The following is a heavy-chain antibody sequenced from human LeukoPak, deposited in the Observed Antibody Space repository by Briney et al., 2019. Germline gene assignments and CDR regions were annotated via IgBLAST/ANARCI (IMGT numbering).Heavy chain of an antibody. CDR1: GFTFSSYA. Sequence: GGSLRLSCAASGFTFSSYAMSWVRQAPGKGLEWVSAISGSGGSTYYADSAKGRFTISRDNSKNTLYLQMNSLRAEDTAVYYCAKDRERHTAMVRWFDYWGQGTLVTVSS. V-gene: IGHV3-23*01. CDR2: ISGSGGST. CDR3: AKDRERHTAMVRWFDY. J-gene: IGHJ4*02. D-gene: IGHD5-18*01.